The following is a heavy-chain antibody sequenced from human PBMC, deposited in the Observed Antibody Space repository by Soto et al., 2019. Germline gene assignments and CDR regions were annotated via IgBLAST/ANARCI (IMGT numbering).Heavy chain of an antibody. J-gene: IGHJ5*02. D-gene: IGHD3-3*01. Sequence: SETLSLTCTVSGGSISSSSYYWGWIRQPPGKGLEWIGSIYYSGSTCYNPSLKSRVTISVDTSKNQFSLKLSSVTAADTAVYYCASLRLFTIFGVDLNWFDPWGQGTLVTVSS. V-gene: IGHV4-39*01. CDR3: ASLRLFTIFGVDLNWFDP. CDR2: IYYSGST. CDR1: GGSISSSSYY.